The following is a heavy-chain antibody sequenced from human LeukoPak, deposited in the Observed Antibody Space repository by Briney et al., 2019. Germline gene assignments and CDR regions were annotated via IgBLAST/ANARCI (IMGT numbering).Heavy chain of an antibody. J-gene: IGHJ6*02. Sequence: PSETLSLTCTVSGGSISSYYWSWIRQPPGKGLEWIGYIYYSGSTNYNPSLKSRVTISVDTSKNQFSLKLSSVTAADTAVYYCARGDGYSYGYDYYYYGMDVWGQGTTVTVSS. CDR1: GGSISSYY. D-gene: IGHD5-18*01. CDR2: IYYSGST. V-gene: IGHV4-59*01. CDR3: ARGDGYSYGYDYYYYGMDV.